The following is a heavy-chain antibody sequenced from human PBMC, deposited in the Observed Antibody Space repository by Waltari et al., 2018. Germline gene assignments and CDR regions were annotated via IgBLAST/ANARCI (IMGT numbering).Heavy chain of an antibody. CDR1: ASTFLTYA. D-gene: IGHD3-3*01. CDR3: ARGNYDFWSGYYPQRPYYYGMDV. J-gene: IGHJ6*02. V-gene: IGHV3-30*01. Sequence: QVQLVESGDGVVQPGRSLRLSWPASASTFLTYAMHWVRQAPGKGLGWVAVISYDGSNKYYADSVKGRFTISRDNSKNTLYLQMNSLRAEDTAVYYCARGNYDFWSGYYPQRPYYYGMDVWDQGP. CDR2: ISYDGSNK.